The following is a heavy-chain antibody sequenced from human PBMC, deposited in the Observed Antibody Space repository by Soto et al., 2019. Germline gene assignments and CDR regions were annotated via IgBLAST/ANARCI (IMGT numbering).Heavy chain of an antibody. Sequence: QVQLQESGPGLVKPSGTLSLTCAVSGDSVSSPYYWCWVRQRPGKGLEWIGEVFHTGTTSYNPSLRSRVTISMDKSNTQFALDLTSVTAADTVVYYFARSAGWYAVHSWGPGTLVIVSS. D-gene: IGHD6-19*01. J-gene: IGHJ4*02. CDR1: GDSVSSPYY. CDR2: VFHTGTT. V-gene: IGHV4-4*02. CDR3: ARSAGWYAVHS.